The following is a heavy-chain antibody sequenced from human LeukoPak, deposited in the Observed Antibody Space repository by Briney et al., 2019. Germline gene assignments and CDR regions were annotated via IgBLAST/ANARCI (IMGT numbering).Heavy chain of an antibody. CDR3: ARSGIAGYFDY. V-gene: IGHV4-39*01. Sequence: SETLSLTCTVSGGSISSSSYYWGWIRQPPGKGLEWIGSIYYSGSTYYNPPLKSRVTISVDTSKNQFSLKLSSVTAADTAVYYCARSGIAGYFDYWGQGTLVTVSS. J-gene: IGHJ4*02. D-gene: IGHD6-13*01. CDR2: IYYSGST. CDR1: GGSISSSSYY.